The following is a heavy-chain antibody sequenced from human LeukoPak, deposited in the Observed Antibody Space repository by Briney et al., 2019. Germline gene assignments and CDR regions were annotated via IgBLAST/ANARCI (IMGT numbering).Heavy chain of an antibody. Sequence: GSSVKVSCKASGGTFSSYAISWVRQAPGQGLEWMGGIIPIFGTAYYAQKFQGRVTITTDESTSTAYMELSSLRSEDTAVYYCARFDLTPYYYGSGSHHWYFDLWGRGTLVTVSS. CDR2: IIPIFGTA. CDR1: GGTFSSYA. J-gene: IGHJ2*01. V-gene: IGHV1-69*05. D-gene: IGHD3-10*01. CDR3: ARFDLTPYYYGSGSHHWYFDL.